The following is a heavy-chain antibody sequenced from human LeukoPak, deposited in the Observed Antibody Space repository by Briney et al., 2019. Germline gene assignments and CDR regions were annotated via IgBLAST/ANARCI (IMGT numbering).Heavy chain of an antibody. J-gene: IGHJ4*02. D-gene: IGHD4-17*01. CDR2: MNPNSGNT. V-gene: IGHV1-8*01. CDR1: GYTFTNYD. Sequence: ASVDVSCKASGYTFTNYDINWVRQATGQGLEWMGWMNPNSGNTGYAQKFQGRVSMTRNTSISTAYMELSSLRSEDTGVYYCARGIGSTTVTTLEYYFDYWGQGTLVTVSS. CDR3: ARGIGSTTVTTLEYYFDY.